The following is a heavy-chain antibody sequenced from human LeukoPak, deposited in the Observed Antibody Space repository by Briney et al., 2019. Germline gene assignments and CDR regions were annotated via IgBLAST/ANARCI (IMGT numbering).Heavy chain of an antibody. CDR2: INPDDEST. CDR1: GFTFRKYW. CDR3: ARGGYYYDSSGYYSNY. D-gene: IGHD3-22*01. J-gene: IGHJ4*02. Sequence: PGGSLRLSCVASGFTFRKYWLHWVRQAPGKGLEWVSRINPDDESTSYADSVRGRFTISRDNAQNTLYLQMISLRAEDTAVYYCARGGYYYDSSGYYSNYWGQGTLVTVSS. V-gene: IGHV3-74*01.